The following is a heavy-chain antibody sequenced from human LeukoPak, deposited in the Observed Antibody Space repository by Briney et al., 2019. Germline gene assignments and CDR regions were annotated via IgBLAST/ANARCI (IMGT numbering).Heavy chain of an antibody. J-gene: IGHJ4*02. V-gene: IGHV1-69*13. D-gene: IGHD4-17*01. Sequence: SVKVSCKASGGTFSHSVISWVRQAPGQGLEWMGGIIPIFDKTNYAQKFQDRVTITADESTSTAYMELSSLRSEDTAIYYCARDSGNNFGANWGQGPLVTVSS. CDR3: ARDSGNNFGAN. CDR1: GGTFSHSV. CDR2: IIPIFDKT.